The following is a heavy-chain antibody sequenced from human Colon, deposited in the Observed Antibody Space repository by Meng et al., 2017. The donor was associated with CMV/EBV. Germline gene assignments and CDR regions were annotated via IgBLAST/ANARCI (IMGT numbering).Heavy chain of an antibody. CDR3: VRDRSGDNVVEPTAKDAFDI. J-gene: IGHJ3*02. CDR2: ISAKNGNT. D-gene: IGHD2-2*01. V-gene: IGHV1-18*01. Sequence: ASVKVSCKAFGYTFMNYGISWVRQAPGQGPEWMGWISAKNGNTNQAQKIRGRVTMTTDTSTSTAYMELRSLRSDDTAVYYCVRDRSGDNVVEPTAKDAFDIWGQGTMVTVSS. CDR1: GYTFMNYG.